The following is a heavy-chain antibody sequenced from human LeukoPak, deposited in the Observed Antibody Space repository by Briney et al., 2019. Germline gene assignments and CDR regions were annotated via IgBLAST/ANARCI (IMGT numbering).Heavy chain of an antibody. Sequence: GGSLKLSCAASGFTFSGSAMHSVRQASGKGLEWVGRIRSKANSYATAYAASVKGRFTISRDDSKNTAYLQMNSLKTEDTAVYYCTRHGGYYNGQDYWGQGTLVTVSS. CDR2: IRSKANSYAT. CDR1: GFTFSGSA. J-gene: IGHJ4*02. D-gene: IGHD3-9*01. CDR3: TRHGGYYNGQDY. V-gene: IGHV3-73*01.